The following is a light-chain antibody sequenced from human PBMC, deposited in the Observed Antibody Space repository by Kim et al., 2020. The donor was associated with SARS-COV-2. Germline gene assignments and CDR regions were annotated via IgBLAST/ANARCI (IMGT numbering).Light chain of an antibody. CDR3: QQYNHYPLT. CDR2: AAS. V-gene: IGKV1D-16*01. J-gene: IGKJ4*01. CDR1: QDISTW. Sequence: IQLTQSPSSLSASVGDRVTITCRASQDISTWLAWYQQKPEKPPKSLIYAASSLQSGVPSRFSGSGSGTDFTLTISSLQPEDFAIYYCQQYNHYPLTFGGGTKVDIK.